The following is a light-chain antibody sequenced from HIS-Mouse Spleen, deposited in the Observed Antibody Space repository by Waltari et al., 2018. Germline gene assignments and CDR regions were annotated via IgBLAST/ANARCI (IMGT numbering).Light chain of an antibody. V-gene: IGLV3-10*01. CDR3: YSTDSSGNHRV. J-gene: IGLJ2*01. CDR2: EDS. CDR1: ALPKQS. Sequence: SYELTQPPSVSVSPGQPARITCPGDALPKQSAYWYQQNSGQAPVLVIYEDSKRPSGIPERFSGSSSGTMATLTISGAQVEDEADYYCYSTDSSGNHRVFGGGTKLTVL.